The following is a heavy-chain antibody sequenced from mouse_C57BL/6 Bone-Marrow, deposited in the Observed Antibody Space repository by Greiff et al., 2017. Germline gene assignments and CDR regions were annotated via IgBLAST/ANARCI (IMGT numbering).Heavy chain of an antibody. CDR3: TRMAY. Sequence: EVQLVESGAELVKPGASVKLSCTASGFNINDDYMHWVKQRPEQGLEWIGWIDPANGDTEYASKFQGKATITVDTSSNTAYLQLSSLTSEDTAVYYCTRMAYWGQGTLVTVSA. V-gene: IGHV14-4*01. CDR2: IDPANGDT. CDR1: GFNINDDY. J-gene: IGHJ3*01.